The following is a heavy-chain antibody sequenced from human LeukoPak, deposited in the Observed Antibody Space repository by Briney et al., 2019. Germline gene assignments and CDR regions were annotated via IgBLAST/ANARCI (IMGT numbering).Heavy chain of an antibody. V-gene: IGHV4-59*01. Sequence: SETLSLTCTVSGGSISSYYWSWIRQPPGKGLEWIGYIYYSGSTNYNPSLKSRVTISVDTSKNQFFLKLTSVTAADTAVYYCARQGPRAAPAYYFDSWGQGTLVTVSS. CDR2: IYYSGST. CDR3: ARQGPRAAPAYYFDS. J-gene: IGHJ4*02. CDR1: GGSISSYY. D-gene: IGHD6-13*01.